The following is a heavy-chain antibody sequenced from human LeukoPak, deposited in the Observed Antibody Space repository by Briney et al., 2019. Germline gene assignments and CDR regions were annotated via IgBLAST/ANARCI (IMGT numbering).Heavy chain of an antibody. CDR2: ISGSGGST. J-gene: IGHJ4*02. V-gene: IGHV3-23*01. CDR1: GFTFSSYA. D-gene: IGHD3-10*01. CDR3: AKDSQYYGSGGYDYFDY. Sequence: GGSLRLSCAASGFTFSSYAMSWVRQAPGKGLEWVSAISGSGGSTYYADSVKGRFTISRDNSKNTLYLQMNSLRAEDTAVYYCAKDSQYYGSGGYDYFDYWGQGTLVTVSS.